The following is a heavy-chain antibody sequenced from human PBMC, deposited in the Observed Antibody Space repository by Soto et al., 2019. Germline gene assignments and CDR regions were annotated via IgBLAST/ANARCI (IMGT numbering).Heavy chain of an antibody. Sequence: SETLSLTWAVYGGSSSGYYWSGIRQPPGKGLEWIGEVNHSGSTNYNPSLKSRVTISVDTSKNQFSLELSSVTAAETAVYYWARGSSRLVIIRFDPCGRGTRVTFSS. V-gene: IGHV4-34*01. D-gene: IGHD3-10*01. CDR1: GGSSSGYY. CDR2: VNHSGST. J-gene: IGHJ5*02. CDR3: ARGSSRLVIIRFDP.